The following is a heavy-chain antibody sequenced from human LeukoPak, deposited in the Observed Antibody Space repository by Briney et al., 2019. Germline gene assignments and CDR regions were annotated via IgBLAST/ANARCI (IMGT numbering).Heavy chain of an antibody. CDR3: TRLVGAND. J-gene: IGHJ4*02. V-gene: IGHV3-72*01. Sequence: GGSLRLSCAASGFTFSDHAMDWVPQAPGKALEWVGRIRNKANSYTTEYAASVQGRFTVSRDDSKNSLYLQMNSMKTEDTAVYYCTRLVGANDWGQGTLVTVSS. CDR1: GFTFSDHA. D-gene: IGHD1-26*01. CDR2: IRNKANSYTT.